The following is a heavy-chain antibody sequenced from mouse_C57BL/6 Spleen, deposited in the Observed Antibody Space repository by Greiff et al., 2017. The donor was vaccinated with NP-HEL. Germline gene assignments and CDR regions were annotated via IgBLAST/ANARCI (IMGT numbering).Heavy chain of an antibody. Sequence: EVQLQQSGTVLARPGASVKMSCKTSGYTFTSYWMHWVKQRPGQGLEWIGAIYPGNSDTSYNQKFKGKAKLTAVTSASTAYMELSSLTNEDSAVYYCTRGDDYNRAWFAYWGQGTLVTVSA. CDR2: IYPGNSDT. J-gene: IGHJ3*01. V-gene: IGHV1-5*01. CDR3: TRGDDYNRAWFAY. CDR1: GYTFTSYW. D-gene: IGHD2-4*01.